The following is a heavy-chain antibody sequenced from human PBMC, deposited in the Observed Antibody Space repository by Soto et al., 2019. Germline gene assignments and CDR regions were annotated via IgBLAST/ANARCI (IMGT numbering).Heavy chain of an antibody. D-gene: IGHD3-10*01. J-gene: IGHJ4*02. CDR2: IYYSGST. CDR3: ARVDDGSGSCDY. V-gene: IGHV4-59*01. Sequence: SETLSLTCTVSGGSISSYYWSWIRQPPGKGLEWIGYIYYSGSTNYNPSLKSRVTISVDTSKNQFSLKLSSVTAADTAVYYCARVDDGSGSCDYWGQGTLVTVSS. CDR1: GGSISSYY.